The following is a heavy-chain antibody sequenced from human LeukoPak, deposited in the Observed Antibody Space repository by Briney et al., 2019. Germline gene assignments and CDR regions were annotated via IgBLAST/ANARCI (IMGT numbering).Heavy chain of an antibody. CDR1: GFTFSSYG. J-gene: IGHJ4*02. CDR3: ARRAAVAGTVDY. V-gene: IGHV3-23*01. Sequence: GGSLRLSCAASGFTFSSYGMSWVRQAPGKGLEWVSTISGSGRSTYYADSVKGRFTISRDNSKNTLYLQMNSLRAEDTAVYYCARRAAVAGTVDYWGQGTLVTVSS. CDR2: ISGSGRST. D-gene: IGHD6-19*01.